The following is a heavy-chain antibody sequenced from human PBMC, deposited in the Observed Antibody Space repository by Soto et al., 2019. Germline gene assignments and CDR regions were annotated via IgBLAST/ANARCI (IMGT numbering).Heavy chain of an antibody. CDR2: ISAYNGNT. CDR1: GYTFTSYG. J-gene: IGHJ6*02. Sequence: ASVKVSCKASGYTFTSYGISWVRQAPGQGLEWMGWISAYNGNTNYAQKLQGRVTMTTDTSTSTAYMELRSLRSDDTAVYYCARGYHRGNVLRFLEWLRPPIDVWGQGTTVTVSS. V-gene: IGHV1-18*04. D-gene: IGHD3-3*01. CDR3: ARGYHRGNVLRFLEWLRPPIDV.